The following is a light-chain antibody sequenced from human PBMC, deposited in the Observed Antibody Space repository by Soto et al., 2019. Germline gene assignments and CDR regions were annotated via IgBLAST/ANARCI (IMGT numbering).Light chain of an antibody. CDR3: QQYNNWPPVT. V-gene: IGKV3-15*01. CDR1: QSVSSS. CDR2: GAS. J-gene: IGKJ1*01. Sequence: EIVMTQSPATLSASPGERATLSCRASQSVSSSLAWYQQKPGQAPRLLIYGASTRATGIPAKFSGSGSGTEFTLTISSLQSEDFAVYYCQQYNNWPPVTFCQGTKVEIK.